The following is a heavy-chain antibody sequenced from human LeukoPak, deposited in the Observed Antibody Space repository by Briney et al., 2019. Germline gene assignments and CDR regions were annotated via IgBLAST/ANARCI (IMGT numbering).Heavy chain of an antibody. J-gene: IGHJ4*02. CDR1: GGSFSGYY. CDR3: ARGNYYGSGARGGYFDY. Sequence: SETLSLTCAVYGGSFSGYYWSWIRQPPGKGLEWIGEINHSGSTNYNPSLKSRVTISVDTSKNQFSLKLSSVTAADTAVYYCARGNYYGSGARGGYFDYWGQGTLVTVSS. D-gene: IGHD3-10*01. V-gene: IGHV4-34*01. CDR2: INHSGST.